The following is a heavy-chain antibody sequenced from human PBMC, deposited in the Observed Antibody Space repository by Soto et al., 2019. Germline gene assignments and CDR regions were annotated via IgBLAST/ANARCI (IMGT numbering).Heavy chain of an antibody. J-gene: IGHJ3*01. CDR3: VRGEKGGFDL. V-gene: IGHV3-74*01. D-gene: IGHD2-15*01. CDR1: GFTFNYYW. CDR2: IHSDGSTT. Sequence: EVQLVESEGGLVQRGGSLRLSCAASGFTFNYYWMHWVRQAPGQGLVWVSHIHSDGSTTTYADSVKGRFTISRDNAQNTLYLQMNSLRAEDRAVYYCVRGEKGGFDLWGQGTTVTVSS.